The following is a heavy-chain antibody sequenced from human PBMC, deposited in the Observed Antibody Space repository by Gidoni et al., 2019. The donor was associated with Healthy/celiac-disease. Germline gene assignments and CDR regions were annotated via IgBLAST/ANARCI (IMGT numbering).Heavy chain of an antibody. Sequence: DGSNKYYADSVKGRFTISRDNSKNTLYLQMNSLRAEDTAVYYCARVGGSDYGDYLFQHWGQGTLVTVSS. CDR2: DGSNK. J-gene: IGHJ1*01. D-gene: IGHD4-17*01. V-gene: IGHV3-33*01. CDR3: ARVGGSDYGDYLFQH.